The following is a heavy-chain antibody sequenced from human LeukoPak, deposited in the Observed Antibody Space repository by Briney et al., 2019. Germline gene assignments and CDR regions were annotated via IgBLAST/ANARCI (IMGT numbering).Heavy chain of an antibody. D-gene: IGHD3-22*01. V-gene: IGHV5-51*01. Sequence: GESQKISCKGSGYSFTSYWIGWVRQMPGKGLEWMGIIYPGDSDTRYSPSFQGQVTISADKSISTAYLQWSSLKASDTAMYYCARQTYYYDSSGYYYLDYWGQGTLVTVSS. CDR1: GYSFTSYW. CDR3: ARQTYYYDSSGYYYLDY. J-gene: IGHJ4*02. CDR2: IYPGDSDT.